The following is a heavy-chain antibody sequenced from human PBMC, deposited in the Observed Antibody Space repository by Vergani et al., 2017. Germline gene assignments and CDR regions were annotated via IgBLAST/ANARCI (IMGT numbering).Heavy chain of an antibody. CDR1: GFTFSSYG. Sequence: VQLVESGGGVVQPGRSLRLSCAASGFTFSSYGMHWVRQAPGKGLVWVSRINSDGSSTSYADSVKGRFTISRDNAKNTLYLQMNSLRAEDTAVYYCARVGMGSSWYGAFDIWGQGTMVTVSS. D-gene: IGHD6-13*01. V-gene: IGHV3-74*02. J-gene: IGHJ3*02. CDR3: ARVGMGSSWYGAFDI. CDR2: INSDGSST.